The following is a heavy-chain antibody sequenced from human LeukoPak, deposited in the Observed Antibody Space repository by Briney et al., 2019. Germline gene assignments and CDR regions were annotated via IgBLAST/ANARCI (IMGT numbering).Heavy chain of an antibody. CDR2: IYYSGST. J-gene: IGHJ6*03. CDR3: ARHFSSYYYYYMDV. CDR1: GGSIRSSSNY. D-gene: IGHD6-6*01. V-gene: IGHV4-39*01. Sequence: SETLSLTCTVSGGSIRSSSNYWGWIRQPPGKGLEWIGTIYYSGSTYYNPSLKSRVTISIGTSKNQFSLKLSSVTAADTAVYYCARHFSSYYYYYMDVWGKGTTVTVSS.